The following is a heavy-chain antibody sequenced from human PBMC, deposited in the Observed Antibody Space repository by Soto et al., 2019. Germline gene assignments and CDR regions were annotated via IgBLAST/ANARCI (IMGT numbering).Heavy chain of an antibody. CDR2: ISGSGGST. D-gene: IGHD3-22*01. J-gene: IGHJ3*02. CDR3: AKSPGYYYDSTPALAFDI. Sequence: GESLKISCAASGFTFSSYAMSWVRQAPGKGLEWVSAISGSGGSTYYADSVKGRFTISRDNSKNTLYLQMNSLRAEDTAVYYCAKSPGYYYDSTPALAFDIWGQGTMVTVSS. CDR1: GFTFSSYA. V-gene: IGHV3-23*01.